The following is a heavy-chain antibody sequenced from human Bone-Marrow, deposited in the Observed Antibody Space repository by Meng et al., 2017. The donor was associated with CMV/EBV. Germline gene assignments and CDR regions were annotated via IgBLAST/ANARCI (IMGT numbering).Heavy chain of an antibody. CDR1: GFSFNTYA. CDR2: IRYDGSNK. Sequence: GGSLRLSCAASGFSFNTYAMHWVRQAPGKGLEWVAFIRYDGSNKYYADSLEGRFTISRDNSKNTLYLQMNSLRPEDTAVYYCARDLEQLVPPYYYYGMDVWGQGTTVTVSS. CDR3: ARDLEQLVPPYYYYGMDV. D-gene: IGHD6-6*01. J-gene: IGHJ6*02. V-gene: IGHV3-30*02.